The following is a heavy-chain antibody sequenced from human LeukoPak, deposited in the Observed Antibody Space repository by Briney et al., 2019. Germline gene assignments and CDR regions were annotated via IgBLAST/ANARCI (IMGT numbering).Heavy chain of an antibody. CDR2: IYYSGST. J-gene: IGHJ4*02. D-gene: IGHD3-22*01. CDR3: AREGGSGYSVDY. CDR1: GGSISSYY. Sequence: PSETLSLTCTVSGGSISSYYWSWIRQPPGKGLEWIGYIYYSGSTNYNPSLKSRVTISIDTSKNQFSLKLSSVTAADTAVYYCAREGGSGYSVDYWGQGTLVTVSS. V-gene: IGHV4-59*01.